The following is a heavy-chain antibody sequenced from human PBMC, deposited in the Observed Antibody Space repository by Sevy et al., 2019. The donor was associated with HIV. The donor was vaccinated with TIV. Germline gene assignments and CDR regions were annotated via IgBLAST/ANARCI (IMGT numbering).Heavy chain of an antibody. CDR1: GGSFSGYY. J-gene: IGHJ4*02. V-gene: IGHV4-34*01. CDR2: INHSGST. D-gene: IGHD5-18*01. CDR3: ASGEVESQPPHSPFDY. Sequence: SETLSLTCAVYGGSFSGYYWSWIRQPPGKGLEWIGEINHSGSTNYNPSLKSRVTISVDTSKNQFSLKLSSVTAADTAVYYCASGEVESQPPHSPFDYWGQGTLVTVSS.